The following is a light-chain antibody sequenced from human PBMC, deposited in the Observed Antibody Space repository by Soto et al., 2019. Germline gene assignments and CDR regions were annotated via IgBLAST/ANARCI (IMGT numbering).Light chain of an antibody. Sequence: QSVLTQPRSVSGSTGQSVTISCTGTSSDVGGYNYVCWYQQHPGKAPKLMIYGVSKRPSGVPDRFSGSKSCNTAFLTISGLQAEDEADYYCCSYAGSYTFYVFGTGTKVTVL. CDR3: CSYAGSYTFYV. CDR2: GVS. V-gene: IGLV2-11*01. CDR1: SSDVGGYNY. J-gene: IGLJ1*01.